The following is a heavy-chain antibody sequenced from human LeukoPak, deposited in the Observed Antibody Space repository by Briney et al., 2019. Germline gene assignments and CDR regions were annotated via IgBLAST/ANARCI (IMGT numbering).Heavy chain of an antibody. CDR1: GFTFSSYW. CDR2: IKQDGSEK. J-gene: IGHJ3*02. V-gene: IGHV3-7*01. CDR3: ARTSFGRGGGGFRPGGTFDI. D-gene: IGHD3-16*01. Sequence: GGSLRLSCAASGFTFSSYWMSWVRQAPGKGLEWVANIKQDGSEKYYVDSVKGRFTISRDNAKNSLYLQMNSLRAEDTAVYYCARTSFGRGGGGFRPGGTFDIWGQGTMVAVSS.